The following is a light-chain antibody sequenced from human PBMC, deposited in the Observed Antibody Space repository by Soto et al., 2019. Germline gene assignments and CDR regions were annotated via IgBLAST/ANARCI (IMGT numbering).Light chain of an antibody. CDR1: SSDIGAYNY. CDR3: SSYAGSNDRWV. Sequence: QSVLTQPPSASGSPGQSVTISCTGTSSDIGAYNYVSWYQQHPGKAPKLMIHEVSKRPSGVPDRLSGSKSGNTASLTVSGLQAEDEADYYCSSYAGSNDRWVFGGGTQLTVL. CDR2: EVS. V-gene: IGLV2-8*01. J-gene: IGLJ3*02.